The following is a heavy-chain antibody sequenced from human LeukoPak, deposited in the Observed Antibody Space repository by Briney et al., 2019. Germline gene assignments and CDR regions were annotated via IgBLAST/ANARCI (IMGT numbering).Heavy chain of an antibody. Sequence: ASVKVSCKASGYTFTGYYMHWVRQAPGQGLEWMGWINPNSGGTNYAQKFQGRVTMTRDTSISTAYMELSRPRSDDTAVYYCARDEVVVAANGYYYGMDVWGQGTTVTVSS. CDR3: ARDEVVVAANGYYYGMDV. CDR1: GYTFTGYY. CDR2: INPNSGGT. V-gene: IGHV1-2*02. J-gene: IGHJ6*02. D-gene: IGHD2-15*01.